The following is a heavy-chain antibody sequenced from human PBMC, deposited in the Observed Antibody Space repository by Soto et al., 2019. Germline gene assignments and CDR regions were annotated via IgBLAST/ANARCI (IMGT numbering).Heavy chain of an antibody. J-gene: IGHJ4*02. CDR3: ARVSLFCTNGVCQFDY. D-gene: IGHD2-8*01. CDR1: SYSFTNSW. V-gene: IGHV5-51*01. Sequence: PGESLKISCNVSSYSFTNSWIGWVLHMPGKGLEWMGSIYPGDSDTTYSPSFQGQVTISADRSIDTAYLQWSSLKASDTAMYYCARVSLFCTNGVCQFDYWGQGTQVTVSS. CDR2: IYPGDSDT.